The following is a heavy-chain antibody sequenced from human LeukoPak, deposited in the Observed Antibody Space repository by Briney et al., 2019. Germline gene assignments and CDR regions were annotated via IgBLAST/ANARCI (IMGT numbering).Heavy chain of an antibody. Sequence: SVKVSCKASGGTFSSYAISWVRQAPGQGLEWMGGIIPIFGTANYAQKFQGRVTITTDESTSTAYMELSSLRSEDTAVYYCARDTIESTRGSGSSNSDYWGQGTLVTVSS. J-gene: IGHJ4*02. CDR3: ARDTIESTRGSGSSNSDY. CDR2: IIPIFGTA. D-gene: IGHD3-10*01. CDR1: GGTFSSYA. V-gene: IGHV1-69*05.